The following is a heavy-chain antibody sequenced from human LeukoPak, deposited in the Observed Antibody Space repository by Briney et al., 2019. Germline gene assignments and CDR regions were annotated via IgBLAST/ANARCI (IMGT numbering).Heavy chain of an antibody. CDR1: GFTFSSYW. Sequence: GSLRLSCAASGFTFSSYWMHWVRQAPGKGLVWVSGINWNGGSTGYADSVKGRFTISRDNAKNSLYLQMNSLRAEDTALYYCAREVAGTGSNYWGQGTLVTVSS. CDR2: INWNGGST. J-gene: IGHJ4*02. CDR3: AREVAGTGSNY. D-gene: IGHD6-19*01. V-gene: IGHV3-20*04.